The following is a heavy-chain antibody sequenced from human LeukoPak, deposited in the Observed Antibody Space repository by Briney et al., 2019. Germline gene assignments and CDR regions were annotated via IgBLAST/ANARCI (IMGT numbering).Heavy chain of an antibody. V-gene: IGHV4-59*08. J-gene: IGHJ6*02. CDR2: IYYSGGT. Sequence: SETLSLTCTVSGGSISSYYWSWIRQPPGKGLEWIGYIYYSGGTNYNPSLKSRVTISVDTSKNQFSLKLSSVTAADTAVYYCARSVGYYYGSGRDYYYYYGMDVWGQGTTVTVSS. D-gene: IGHD3-10*01. CDR3: ARSVGYYYGSGRDYYYYYGMDV. CDR1: GGSISSYY.